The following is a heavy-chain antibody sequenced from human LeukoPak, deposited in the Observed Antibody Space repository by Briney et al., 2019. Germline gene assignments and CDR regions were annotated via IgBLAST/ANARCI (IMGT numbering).Heavy chain of an antibody. V-gene: IGHV1-69*13. Sequence: GASVKVSCKASRGTFSSYAISWVRQAPGQGLEWMGGIIPIFGTANYAQKFQGRVTITADESTSTAYMELSSLRSEDTAVYYCARGVFYDFWSGYYRQPPNDAFDIWGQGTMVTVSS. D-gene: IGHD3-3*01. CDR3: ARGVFYDFWSGYYRQPPNDAFDI. CDR2: IIPIFGTA. J-gene: IGHJ3*02. CDR1: RGTFSSYA.